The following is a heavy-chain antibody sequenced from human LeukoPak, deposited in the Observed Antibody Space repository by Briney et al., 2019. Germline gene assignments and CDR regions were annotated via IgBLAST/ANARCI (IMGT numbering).Heavy chain of an antibody. CDR3: ARDGVGYGMDV. J-gene: IGHJ6*02. CDR2: IWYDGSNK. D-gene: IGHD3-10*01. Sequence: PGGSLRLSCAASGFTFSSYGMHWVRQAPGKGLEWVAVIWYDGSNKYYADSVKGRFTISRDNSKNTLYLQMNSLRAEDTAVYYCARDGVGYGMDVWGQGTTVTVSS. V-gene: IGHV3-33*08. CDR1: GFTFSSYG.